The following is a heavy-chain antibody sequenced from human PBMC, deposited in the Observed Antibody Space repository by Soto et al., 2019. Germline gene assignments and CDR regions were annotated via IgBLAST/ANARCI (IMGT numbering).Heavy chain of an antibody. CDR1: GFTFSNYA. CDR3: AKAGLIAAPPDF. V-gene: IGHV3-23*01. J-gene: IGHJ4*02. D-gene: IGHD6-25*01. CDR2: ISDSGDNT. Sequence: GGSLRLSCAASGFTFSNYAMSWVRQAPGKGLEWVSSISDSGDNTYFADSVKGRFTISRDNSKDTLYLQMNSLRAEDTAFYYCAKAGLIAAPPDFWGQGTLVTVSS.